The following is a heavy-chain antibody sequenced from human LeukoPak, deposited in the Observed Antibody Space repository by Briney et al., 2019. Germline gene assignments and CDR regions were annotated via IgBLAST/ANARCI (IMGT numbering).Heavy chain of an antibody. CDR2: INPSGGST. V-gene: IGHV1-46*01. CDR3: ARVSDSSGYIPYYFDY. D-gene: IGHD3-22*01. CDR1: GYTFTSYY. J-gene: IGHJ4*02. Sequence: ASVKVSCKASGYTFTSYYTHWVRQAPGQGLEWMGIINPSGGSTSYAQKFQGRVTMTRDTSTSTVYMELSSLRSEDTAVYYCARVSDSSGYIPYYFDYWGQGTLVTVSS.